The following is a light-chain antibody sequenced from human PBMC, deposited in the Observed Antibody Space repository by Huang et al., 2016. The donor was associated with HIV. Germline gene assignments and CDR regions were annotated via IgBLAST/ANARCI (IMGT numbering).Light chain of an antibody. CDR3: QQYGSPLIT. J-gene: IGKJ5*01. CDR1: QSVSGGD. Sequence: EIVLTQSPGTLSLSPGEGATLSCRARQSVSGGDVAWYQQKPGQTPRLLIYCASSRATGIPDRFSGSGSGTDFTLTITRLEPGDFAVYYCQQYGSPLITFGQGTRLEIK. CDR2: CAS. V-gene: IGKV3-20*01.